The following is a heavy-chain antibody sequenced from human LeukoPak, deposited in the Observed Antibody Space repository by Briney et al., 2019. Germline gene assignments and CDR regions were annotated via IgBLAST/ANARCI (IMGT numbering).Heavy chain of an antibody. Sequence: PSETLSLTCTVSGGSISSSSYYWGWIRQPPGKGLEWIGSIYYSGSTYYNPSLKSRVTISVDTSKNQFSLKLSSVTAADTAVYYCARSQKIRRFGEWSPLKRYYYYMDVWGKGTTVTVSS. V-gene: IGHV4-39*07. CDR1: GGSISSSSYY. CDR2: IYYSGST. D-gene: IGHD3-10*01. J-gene: IGHJ6*03. CDR3: ARSQKIRRFGEWSPLKRYYYYMDV.